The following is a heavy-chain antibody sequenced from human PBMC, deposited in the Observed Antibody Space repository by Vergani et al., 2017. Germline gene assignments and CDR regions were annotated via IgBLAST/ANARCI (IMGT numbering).Heavy chain of an antibody. CDR3: TREPNVEMAKTIYFDC. CDR1: GGTFSSYA. CDR2: IIPIFGTA. Sequence: QVQLVQSGAEVKKPGSSVKVSCKASGGTFSSYAISWVRQAPGQGLEWMGGIIPIFGTANYAQKFQGRVTITADESTSTAYMELSSLRSEDTAVYYCTREPNVEMAKTIYFDCWGQGTLVTVSS. D-gene: IGHD5-24*01. J-gene: IGHJ4*02. V-gene: IGHV1-69*12.